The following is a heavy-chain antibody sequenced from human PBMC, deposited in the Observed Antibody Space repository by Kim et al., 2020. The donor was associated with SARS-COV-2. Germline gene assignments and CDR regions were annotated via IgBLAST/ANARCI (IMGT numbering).Heavy chain of an antibody. CDR3: AKDPRDCSGGSCQLGYFQH. CDR1: GFTFSSYA. J-gene: IGHJ1*01. V-gene: IGHV3-23*01. CDR2: ISGSGGST. D-gene: IGHD2-15*01. Sequence: GGSLRLSCAASGFTFSSYAMSWVRQAPGKGLEWVSAISGSGGSTYYADSVKGRFTISRDNSKNTLYLQMNSLRAEDTAVYYCAKDPRDCSGGSCQLGYFQHWGQGTLVTVSS.